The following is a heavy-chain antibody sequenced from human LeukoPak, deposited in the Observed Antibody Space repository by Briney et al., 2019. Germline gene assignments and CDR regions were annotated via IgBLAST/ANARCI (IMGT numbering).Heavy chain of an antibody. CDR3: ARFTGVPGGIVVIPAAPY. CDR1: GYTFTGYY. D-gene: IGHD2-2*01. J-gene: IGHJ4*02. V-gene: IGHV1-2*02. Sequence: ASVKVSCKASGYTFTGYYMHWVRQAPGQGLEWMGWINPNSGGTNYAQKFQGRVTMTRDTSITTAYMELSRLRSNDTAVYYCARFTGVPGGIVVIPAAPYWGQGTLVTVSS. CDR2: INPNSGGT.